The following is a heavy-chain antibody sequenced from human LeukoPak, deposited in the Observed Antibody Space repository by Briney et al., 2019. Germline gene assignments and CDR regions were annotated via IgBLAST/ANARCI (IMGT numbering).Heavy chain of an antibody. CDR2: TFYRSKWYN. D-gene: IGHD1-26*01. Sequence: SQTLSLTCAISGDSVSSNSATWNWIRQSPSRGLEWLGRTFYRSKWYNDYADSVKGRITIKSDTSKNQFSLQLNSVTPEDTAVYYCARAYLSRWEVFPGGFDPWGQGTLVIVSS. J-gene: IGHJ5*02. CDR3: ARAYLSRWEVFPGGFDP. CDR1: GDSVSSNSAT. V-gene: IGHV6-1*01.